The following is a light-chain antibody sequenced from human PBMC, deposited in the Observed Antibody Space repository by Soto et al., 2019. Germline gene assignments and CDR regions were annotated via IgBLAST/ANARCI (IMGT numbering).Light chain of an antibody. CDR2: AVS. V-gene: IGKV3D-20*02. Sequence: VLTQSPGTLSLSPGERATLSCRASRSVSSNYLGWYQQKPGQAPRLLIYAVSTRATGIPDRFSGSGSGTDFTLKISRVEAEDVGVYYCMQSTHWPWTFGQGTKVDIK. CDR3: MQSTHWPWT. CDR1: RSVSSNY. J-gene: IGKJ1*01.